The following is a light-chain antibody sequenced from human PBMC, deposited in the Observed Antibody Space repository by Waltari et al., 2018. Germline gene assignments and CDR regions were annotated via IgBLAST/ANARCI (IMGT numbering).Light chain of an antibody. CDR3: ASWDDKLNAWV. CDR1: SSNIGDNH. CDR2: KNN. J-gene: IGLJ3*02. Sequence: SVVTQPPSASGTPGQRVTISCSGSSSNIGDNHVSWYQQVPGTAPKLLVHKNNERPSGVPARFTGSKSGTSASLAIYGLRSEDEADYYCASWDDKLNAWVIGGGTRLTVL. V-gene: IGLV1-47*01.